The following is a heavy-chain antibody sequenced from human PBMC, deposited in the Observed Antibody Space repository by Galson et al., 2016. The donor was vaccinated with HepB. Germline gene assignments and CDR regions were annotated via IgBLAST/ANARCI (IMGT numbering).Heavy chain of an antibody. D-gene: IGHD2-2*01. CDR2: INPGNGNT. J-gene: IGHJ4*02. V-gene: IGHV1-46*01. CDR3: AREFGDCSSLECSKQHFDH. Sequence: SVKVSCKASGYTFTSYYMHWVRQAPGQGLEWMAIINPGNGNTNYAQKFQGRITTTRDTSTSTVYMELSSLRSEDTAVYYCAREFGDCSSLECSKQHFDHWGQGSLVTVSS. CDR1: GYTFTSYY.